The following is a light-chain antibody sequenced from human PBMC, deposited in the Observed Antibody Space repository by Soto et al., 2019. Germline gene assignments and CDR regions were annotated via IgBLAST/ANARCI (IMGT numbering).Light chain of an antibody. Sequence: QSVLTQPASVSASPGQSITISCTGASSDVVGYNYVSWYQQFPGRAPTLILYEVGHRPSGVPYRFSGSKSGNTASLTISGVQPEDEADYYCCSYAGSYTLYVFGTGT. J-gene: IGLJ1*01. CDR3: CSYAGSYTLYV. CDR1: SSDVVGYNY. CDR2: EVG. V-gene: IGLV2-14*01.